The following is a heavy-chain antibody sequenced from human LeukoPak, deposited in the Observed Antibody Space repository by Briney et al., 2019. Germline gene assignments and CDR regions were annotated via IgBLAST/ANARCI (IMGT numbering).Heavy chain of an antibody. D-gene: IGHD6-19*01. J-gene: IGHJ4*02. CDR3: VRNFAVARTCFDS. Sequence: PGGSLRLSCAASGFTFSNYWMSWVRQAPGTGLEWVANIKQDGCYTTYVPSVSSPFTISTDTAESSLYLQMNSLRAEATAVYYCVRNFAVARTCFDSWGQGTLVTVSS. CDR2: IKQDGCYT. V-gene: IGHV3-7*03. CDR1: GFTFSNYW.